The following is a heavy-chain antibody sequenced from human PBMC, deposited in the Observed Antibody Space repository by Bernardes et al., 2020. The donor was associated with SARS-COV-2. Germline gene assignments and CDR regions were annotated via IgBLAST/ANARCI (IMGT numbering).Heavy chain of an antibody. V-gene: IGHV1-8*01. CDR1: GYTFTSYD. J-gene: IGHJ4*02. CDR3: AKEVGGGGDCCQFDS. CDR2: VNLNSGNT. D-gene: IGHD2-21*02. Sequence: ASVKVSCKASGYTFTSYDINWVRQATGQGLEWMGWVNLNSGNTGYAQKFRGRVTMTRDTSSSTAYMELSGLTSEDSAVYYCAKEVGGGGDCCQFDSWGLGTLVTVSS.